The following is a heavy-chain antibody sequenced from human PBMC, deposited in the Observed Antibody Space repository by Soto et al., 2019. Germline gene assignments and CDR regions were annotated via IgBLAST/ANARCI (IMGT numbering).Heavy chain of an antibody. CDR2: IWYDGSNK. Sequence: QVQLVESGGGVVQPGRSLRLSCAASGFTFSSYGMHWVRQAPGKGLEWVAVIWYDGSNKYYADSVKGRFTISRDNSKNTLYLQMNSLRAEDTAVYYCARARSVRGYYGSGNGFDYWGQGTLVTVSS. V-gene: IGHV3-33*01. CDR3: ARARSVRGYYGSGNGFDY. CDR1: GFTFSSYG. J-gene: IGHJ4*02. D-gene: IGHD3-10*01.